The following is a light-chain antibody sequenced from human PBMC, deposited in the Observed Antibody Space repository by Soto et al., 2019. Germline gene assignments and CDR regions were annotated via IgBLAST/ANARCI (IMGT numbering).Light chain of an antibody. CDR2: DAS. CDR3: QQRSNWHT. V-gene: IGKV3-11*01. Sequence: EIVLTQSPATLSLSPGERATLSCRASQSVSSYLAWYQQKPGQAPRLLIYDASNRATGIPARFSGSGSGTDFTLTISSLEHEDCAVYYCQQRSNWHTFGPGTKVDIK. J-gene: IGKJ3*01. CDR1: QSVSSY.